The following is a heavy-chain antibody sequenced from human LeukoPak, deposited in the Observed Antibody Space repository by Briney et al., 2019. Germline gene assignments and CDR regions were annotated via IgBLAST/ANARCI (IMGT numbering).Heavy chain of an antibody. CDR2: IYWDDDY. Sequence: TLSLTCTVSGGSISSYYWSWIRQPPGKALEWLALIYWDDDYRYSPSLKSRLTITKDTSKNQVVLTMTNMDPVDTATYYCAHISSRAYKNWFDPWGQGTLVTVSS. CDR3: AHISSRAYKNWFDP. J-gene: IGHJ5*02. D-gene: IGHD6-19*01. V-gene: IGHV2-5*08. CDR1: GGSISSYYW.